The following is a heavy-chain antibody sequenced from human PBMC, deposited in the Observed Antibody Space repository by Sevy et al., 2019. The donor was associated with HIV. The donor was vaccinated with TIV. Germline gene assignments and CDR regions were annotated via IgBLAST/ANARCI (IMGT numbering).Heavy chain of an antibody. CDR2: IYPGDSDT. Sequence: GESLKISCKGSGYSFTSYWIGWVRQMPGKGLEWMGIIYPGDSDTRYSPSFQGQVTISADKSISTACLQWSSLKASDTAMYYCARESSSVWSRGAFDIWGQGTMVTVSS. J-gene: IGHJ3*02. CDR3: ARESSSVWSRGAFDI. D-gene: IGHD6-19*01. CDR1: GYSFTSYW. V-gene: IGHV5-51*01.